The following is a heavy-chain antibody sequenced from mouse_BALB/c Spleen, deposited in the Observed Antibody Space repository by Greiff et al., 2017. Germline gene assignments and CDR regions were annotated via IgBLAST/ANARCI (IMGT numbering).Heavy chain of an antibody. V-gene: IGHV2-9*02. CDR1: GFSLTSYG. CDR2: IWAGGST. J-gene: IGHJ3*01. CDR3: ARDEGTTLPWFAY. Sequence: VAPSQSLSITCTVSGFSLTSYGVHWVRQPPGKGLEWLGVIWAGGSTNYNSDLMSRLSISKDNAKSQVFLKMNSLQTDDTAMYYCARDEGTTLPWFAYWGQGTLVTVSA. D-gene: IGHD1-1*01.